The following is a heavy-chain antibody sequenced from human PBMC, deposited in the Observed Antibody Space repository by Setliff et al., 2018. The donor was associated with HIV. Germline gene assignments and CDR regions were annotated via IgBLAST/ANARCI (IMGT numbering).Heavy chain of an antibody. CDR2: IFYTGST. J-gene: IGHJ4*02. D-gene: IGHD6-6*01. CDR3: ARLVGGDSSSSFFFDY. CDR1: GVSTSSSTYY. Sequence: SETLSLTCSVSGVSTSSSTYYWGWIRQPPGKGLEWIGYIFYTGSTYYNPSLKSRVTISVDTSKNHFSLKLSSVTAADTAVYYCARLVGGDSSSSFFFDYWGQGTLVTVSS. V-gene: IGHV4-39*02.